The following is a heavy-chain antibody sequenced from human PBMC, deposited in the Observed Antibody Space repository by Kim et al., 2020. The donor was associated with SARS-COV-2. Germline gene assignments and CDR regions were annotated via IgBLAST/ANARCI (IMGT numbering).Heavy chain of an antibody. Sequence: GGSLRLSCAASGFTFSNAWMSWVRQAPGKGLEWVGRIKSKTDGGTTDYAAPVKGRFTISRDDSKNTLYLQMNSLKTEDTAVYYCTTDRPIWGDGWFDPWGQGTLVTVSS. CDR2: IKSKTDGGTT. CDR1: GFTFSNAW. J-gene: IGHJ5*02. V-gene: IGHV3-15*01. CDR3: TTDRPIWGDGWFDP. D-gene: IGHD3-16*01.